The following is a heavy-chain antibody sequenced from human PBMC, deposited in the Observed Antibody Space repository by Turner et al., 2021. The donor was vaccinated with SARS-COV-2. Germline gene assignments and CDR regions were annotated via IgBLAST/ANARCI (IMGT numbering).Heavy chain of an antibody. V-gene: IGHV3-30*04. CDR1: GFTFSSYA. J-gene: IGHJ4*02. CDR2: ISYHGSNK. D-gene: IGHD6-13*01. Sequence: QVQLVESGGGVVQPGRSLRLPCAASGFTFSSYAMHWVRQAPGKGLEWVAVISYHGSNKYYADSVKGRFTISRDNSKNTLYLQMNSLRAEDTAVYYCAREQLAAAGYYFDYWGQGTLVTVSS. CDR3: AREQLAAAGYYFDY.